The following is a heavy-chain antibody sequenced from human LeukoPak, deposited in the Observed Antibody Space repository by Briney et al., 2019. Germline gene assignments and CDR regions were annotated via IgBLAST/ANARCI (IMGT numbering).Heavy chain of an antibody. J-gene: IGHJ4*02. CDR2: IYYTGST. Sequence: PSVTLSLTCTVSGGSISSYYWSWIRQPPGKGLEWIGYIYYTGSTNYNPSLKSRVTISVDTSKNQFSLKLNSVTAADTAVYYCARRMGEFDYWGQGTLVTVSS. V-gene: IGHV4-59*08. CDR1: GGSISSYY. D-gene: IGHD3-16*01. CDR3: ARRMGEFDY.